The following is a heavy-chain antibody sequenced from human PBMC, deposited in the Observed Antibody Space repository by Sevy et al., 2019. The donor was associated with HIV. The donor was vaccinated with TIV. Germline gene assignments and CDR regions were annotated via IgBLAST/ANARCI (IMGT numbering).Heavy chain of an antibody. V-gene: IGHV3-20*04. Sequence: GGSLRLSCAASGFTFDDYGMSWVRQAPGKGLEWVSGINWNGGSTGYADSVKGRFTISRDNAKNSLYLQMNSLRAEDTALYYGAREALTYYYDSSGYYWSGWGQGTLVTVSS. CDR2: INWNGGST. CDR1: GFTFDDYG. D-gene: IGHD3-22*01. CDR3: AREALTYYYDSSGYYWSG. J-gene: IGHJ4*02.